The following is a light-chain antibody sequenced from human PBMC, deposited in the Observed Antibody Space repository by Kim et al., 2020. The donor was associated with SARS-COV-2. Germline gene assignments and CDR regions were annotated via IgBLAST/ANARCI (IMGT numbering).Light chain of an antibody. Sequence: GQTVRIRCQGDSLRSYYASWYQQKPGQASVLVIYGKNNRPSGIPDRFSGSSSGNTAALTITGAQAEDEADYYCNSRDSSGNHLGVVFGGGTKLTVL. CDR2: GKN. CDR3: NSRDSSGNHLGVV. V-gene: IGLV3-19*01. CDR1: SLRSYY. J-gene: IGLJ2*01.